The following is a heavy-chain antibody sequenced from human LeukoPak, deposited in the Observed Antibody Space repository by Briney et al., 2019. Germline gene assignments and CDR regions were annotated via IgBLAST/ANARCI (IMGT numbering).Heavy chain of an antibody. J-gene: IGHJ5*02. V-gene: IGHV1-18*01. Sequence: GASVKVSCKASGYTFTSYGISWVRQAPGQGLEWMGWISAYNGNTNYAQKLQGRVTMTTDTSTSTAYMELRSLRSDDTAVYYCARWEMGSSSWYRSGNWFDPWGQGTLVTVSS. D-gene: IGHD6-13*01. CDR2: ISAYNGNT. CDR1: GYTFTSYG. CDR3: ARWEMGSSSWYRSGNWFDP.